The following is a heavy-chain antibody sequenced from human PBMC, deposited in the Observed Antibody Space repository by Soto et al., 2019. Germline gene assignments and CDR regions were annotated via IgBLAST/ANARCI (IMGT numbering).Heavy chain of an antibody. CDR1: GGSISSSSYY. Sequence: PSETLSLTCTVSGGSISSSSYYWGWIRQPPGKGLEWIGSIYYSGSTYYNPSLKRRVTISVDTSKNQFSLKLSSVTAADTAVYYCARNTDYYGMDVWGQGTTVTVSS. V-gene: IGHV4-39*01. D-gene: IGHD4-17*01. CDR2: IYYSGST. J-gene: IGHJ6*02. CDR3: ARNTDYYGMDV.